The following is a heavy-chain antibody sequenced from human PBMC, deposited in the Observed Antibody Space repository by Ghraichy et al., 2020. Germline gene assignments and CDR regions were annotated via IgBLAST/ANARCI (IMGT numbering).Heavy chain of an antibody. V-gene: IGHV4-59*01. CDR3: ARDKETTFDS. J-gene: IGHJ4*02. D-gene: IGHD1-14*01. Sequence: ESLNISCTVSGGPISESYWSWIRQPPGKGLEWIGYIYHSGSTNYNPSLKSRVTISLDKSKNQFSLKLRSVSAADTALYFCARDKETTFDSWGQGTLVTVSS. CDR1: GGPISESY. CDR2: IYHSGST.